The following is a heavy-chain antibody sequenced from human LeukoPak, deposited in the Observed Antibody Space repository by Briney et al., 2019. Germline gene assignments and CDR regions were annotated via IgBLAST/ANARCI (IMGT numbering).Heavy chain of an antibody. V-gene: IGHV3-53*01. CDR1: GFTVSTNY. J-gene: IGHJ2*01. CDR3: ARVGDHFHWYLDL. Sequence: GGSLRLSCAASGFTVSTNYMNWVRQAPGKGLEWVSIFYSGSSTYYADSVEGRFIVSRNSSKNTLSLQMNGLGAEDTGVYYCARVGDHFHWYLDLWGRGTLVTVSS. CDR2: FYSGSST. D-gene: IGHD3-3*02.